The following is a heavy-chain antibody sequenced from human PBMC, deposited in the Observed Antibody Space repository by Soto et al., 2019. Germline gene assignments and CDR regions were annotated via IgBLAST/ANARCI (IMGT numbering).Heavy chain of an antibody. CDR3: ARDSLTRNWFDP. CDR2: IYHSGGS. D-gene: IGHD2-15*01. CDR1: GGSISSGGYS. Sequence: QLQLQESGSGLVKPSQTLSLTCAVSGGSISSGGYSWNWIRQLPGKGLEWIGYIYHSGGSLYNPSLKSRVTISVDKSRNQCSLTLTSVTAADTAVYYCARDSLTRNWFDPWGQGTLVPVSS. J-gene: IGHJ5*02. V-gene: IGHV4-30-2*06.